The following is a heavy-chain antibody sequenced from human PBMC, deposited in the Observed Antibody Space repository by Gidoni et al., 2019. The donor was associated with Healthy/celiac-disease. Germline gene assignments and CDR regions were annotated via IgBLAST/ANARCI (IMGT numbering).Heavy chain of an antibody. V-gene: IGHV1-3*01. CDR2: INAGNGNT. CDR1: AYTFTSSA. CDR3: ARSYYDFWSGCFDY. D-gene: IGHD3-3*01. Sequence: QVQLVNSGAEVKRPGASVKVSCMASAYTFTSSAMHWVRQAPGQRLEWMGWINAGNGNTKYSQKFQGRVTITRDTSASTAYMELSSLRSEDTAVYYCARSYYDFWSGCFDYWGQGTLVTVSS. J-gene: IGHJ4*02.